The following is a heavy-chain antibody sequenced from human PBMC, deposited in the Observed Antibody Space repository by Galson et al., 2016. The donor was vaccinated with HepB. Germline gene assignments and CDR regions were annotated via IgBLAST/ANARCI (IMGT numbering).Heavy chain of an antibody. J-gene: IGHJ4*02. D-gene: IGHD1-26*01. CDR3: AKDPSSGSYSFGLTRKFDY. CDR2: ISGSGITT. Sequence: SLRLSCAGSGFTFSSYAMNWVRQAPGKGLEWVSSISGSGITTYYADSVRGRFTISRDTSKNTLYLQMNSLRAEDTAVYYCAKDPSSGSYSFGLTRKFDYWSQGTLVTVAA. CDR1: GFTFSSYA. V-gene: IGHV3-23*01.